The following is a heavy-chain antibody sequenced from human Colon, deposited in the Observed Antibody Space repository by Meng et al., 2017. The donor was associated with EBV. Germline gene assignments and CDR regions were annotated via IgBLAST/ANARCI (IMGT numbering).Heavy chain of an antibody. J-gene: IGHJ4*02. CDR2: QCHADDT. Sequence: HRQPRDPGLGPVKPSETLSLTCTVPGGPISRTGTCGGWIRQPPGKGLEWIGSQCHADDTYYNPSLMGRVTISVDTSKNQVSLKLTSVTAADTSIYYCARHTFSGNPGGIDSWGQGILVTVSS. V-gene: IGHV4-39*01. D-gene: IGHD4-23*01. CDR1: GGPISRTGTC. CDR3: ARHTFSGNPGGIDS.